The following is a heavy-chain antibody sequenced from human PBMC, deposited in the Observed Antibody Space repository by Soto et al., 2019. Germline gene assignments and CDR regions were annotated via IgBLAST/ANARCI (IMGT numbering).Heavy chain of an antibody. V-gene: IGHV3-23*01. CDR2: IGGEAVST. Sequence: EVQLLESGGGLVQRGGSLRLSCTASGFIFSHYAMNWVRQGPGKGLEWVSVIGGEAVSTKCADPVRGRCTVSRDNSKNTMDLQLDSLRDGGTAIYYCGKDSIDHIDIYDPFDFWGQGTMVTVSS. CDR1: GFIFSHYA. J-gene: IGHJ3*01. CDR3: GKDSIDHIDIYDPFDF. D-gene: IGHD2-15*01.